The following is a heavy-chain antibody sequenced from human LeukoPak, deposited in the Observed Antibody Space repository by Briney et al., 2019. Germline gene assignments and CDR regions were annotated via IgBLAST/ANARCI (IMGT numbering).Heavy chain of an antibody. CDR3: AGRYDSSGYPLH. V-gene: IGHV3-53*05. CDR1: GFSVRSNY. D-gene: IGHD3-22*01. J-gene: IGHJ4*02. Sequence: GGSLRLTCAASGFSVRSNYVGGVRQAPGKGLVWVSVLYSGGTTYYADSVKGRFTISRDNSKNTLYLQMNSLRAEDTAVYYCAGRYDSSGYPLHWGQGTLVTVSS. CDR2: LYSGGTT.